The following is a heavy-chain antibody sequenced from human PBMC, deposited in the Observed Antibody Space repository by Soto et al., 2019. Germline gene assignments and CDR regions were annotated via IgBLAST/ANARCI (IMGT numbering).Heavy chain of an antibody. CDR3: ARDFIAARLGMDV. V-gene: IGHV3-21*01. Sequence: GGSLRLSCAASGFTFSSYSMNWVRQAPGKGLEWVSSISSSSSYIYYADSVKGRFTISRDNAKNTLYLQMNSLRAEDTAVYYCARDFIAARLGMDVWGQGTTVTVSS. J-gene: IGHJ6*02. CDR1: GFTFSSYS. D-gene: IGHD6-13*01. CDR2: ISSSSSYI.